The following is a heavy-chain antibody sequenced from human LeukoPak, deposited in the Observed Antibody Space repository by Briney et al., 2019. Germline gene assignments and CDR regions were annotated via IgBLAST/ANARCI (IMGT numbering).Heavy chain of an antibody. CDR3: ARDPSKTHSSSFWFDP. Sequence: PGGSLRLSCTASGFTFFTSTLHWVRQAPGKALDWVAVISYDGSNEYYAESVKGRFTVSRDNSKNTLFLQMNSLRQDDTAVYYCARDPSKTHSSSFWFDPWGQGTLVTVSS. CDR2: ISYDGSNE. V-gene: IGHV3-30-3*01. D-gene: IGHD6-13*01. J-gene: IGHJ5*02. CDR1: GFTFFTST.